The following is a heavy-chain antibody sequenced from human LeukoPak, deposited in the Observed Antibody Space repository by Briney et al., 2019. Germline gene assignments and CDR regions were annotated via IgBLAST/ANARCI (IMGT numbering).Heavy chain of an antibody. CDR3: ADHSSGYSSY. J-gene: IGHJ4*02. CDR2: ISSSSSYR. Sequence: CVSSISSSSSYRYYAASVKGRFTISRDNAKNSLYLQMNSLRAEDTAVYYCADHSSGYSSYWGQGTLVTVSS. V-gene: IGHV3-21*01. D-gene: IGHD3-22*01.